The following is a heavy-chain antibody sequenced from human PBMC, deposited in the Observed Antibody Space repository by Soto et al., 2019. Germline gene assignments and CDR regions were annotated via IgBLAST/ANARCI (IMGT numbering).Heavy chain of an antibody. CDR1: GFTFSSYS. Sequence: NPGGSLRLSCAASGFTFSSYSMNWVRQAPGKGLEWVSSISSSSSYIYYADSVKGRFTISRDNAKNSLYLQMNSLRAEDTAVYYCARGASLLRFLEWVRYYYYYGMDVWGQGTTVTVSS. D-gene: IGHD3-3*01. CDR3: ARGASLLRFLEWVRYYYYYGMDV. J-gene: IGHJ6*02. V-gene: IGHV3-21*01. CDR2: ISSSSSYI.